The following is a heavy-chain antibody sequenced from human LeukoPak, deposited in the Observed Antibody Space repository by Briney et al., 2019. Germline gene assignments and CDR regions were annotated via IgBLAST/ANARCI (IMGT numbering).Heavy chain of an antibody. CDR1: GGSISSYY. Sequence: DPSETLSLTCTVSGGSISSYYWSWIRQPPGKGLEWIGYIYYSGSTNYNPSLKSRVTISVDTSKNQFSLKLSSVTAADTAVYYCASGSFYYDSSGYGYFDYWGQGTLVTVSS. CDR2: IYYSGST. CDR3: ASGSFYYDSSGYGYFDY. D-gene: IGHD3-22*01. V-gene: IGHV4-59*12. J-gene: IGHJ4*02.